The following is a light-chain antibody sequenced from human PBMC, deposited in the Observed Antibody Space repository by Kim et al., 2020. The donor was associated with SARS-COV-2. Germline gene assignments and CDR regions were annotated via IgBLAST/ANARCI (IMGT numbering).Light chain of an antibody. CDR2: DDS. CDR3: QVWDSRDDHLEVV. CDR1: KIETKT. V-gene: IGLV3-21*02. J-gene: IGLJ2*01. Sequence: SYELTQPPSVSVAPRETATITCGGEKIETKTVHWYQQQPGQAPLLVVYDDSARPSGIPERFSGSIFANTATLTISGVETGDEADYYCQVWDSRDDHLEVVFGGGTQLTVL.